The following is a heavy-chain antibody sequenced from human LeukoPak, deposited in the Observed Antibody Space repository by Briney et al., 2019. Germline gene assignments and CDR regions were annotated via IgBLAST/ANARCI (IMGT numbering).Heavy chain of an antibody. CDR1: GYTFTGYY. J-gene: IGHJ4*02. CDR2: INPNSGGT. V-gene: IGHV1-2*02. D-gene: IGHD3-10*01. CDR3: ARDLEGYHYGSGNYPQ. Sequence: ASMKVSCRASGYTFTGYYIHWLRQAPGQGLEWMGFINPNSGGTNYAQKFQGRVTMTRDTSISTAYMELSSLTSDDTAVYYCARDLEGYHYGSGNYPQWGQGTLVTVSS.